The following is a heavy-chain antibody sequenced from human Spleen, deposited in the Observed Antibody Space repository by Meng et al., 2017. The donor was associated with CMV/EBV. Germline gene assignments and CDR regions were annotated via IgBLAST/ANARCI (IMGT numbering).Heavy chain of an antibody. J-gene: IGHJ6*02. V-gene: IGHV4-31*03. CDR1: GGSISSGGYY. CDR2: IYYSGST. Sequence: SETLSLTCTVSGGSISSGGYYWSWIRQHPGKGLEWIGYIYYSGSTYYNPSLKSRVTISVDTSKNQFSLKLSSVTAADTAVYYCARDRRYCSSTSCYSSGDYYYYGMDVWGQGTTVT. D-gene: IGHD2-2*02. CDR3: ARDRRYCSSTSCYSSGDYYYYGMDV.